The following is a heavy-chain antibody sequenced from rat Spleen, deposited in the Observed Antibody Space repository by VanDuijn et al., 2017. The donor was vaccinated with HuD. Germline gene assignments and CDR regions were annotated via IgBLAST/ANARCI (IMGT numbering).Heavy chain of an antibody. J-gene: IGHJ2*01. D-gene: IGHD1-9*01. CDR3: ARRHYGYTDYFDY. CDR1: GFSFSNFY. CDR2: MNTGGDKT. V-gene: IGHV5-25*01. Sequence: EVQLVESGGGLVQPGRSMKLSCAALGFSFSNFYMAWVRQAPTKGLEWVASMNTGGDKTYYRDSVRGRFTISRDDAKSTLSLQMDSLRSEDTATYYCARRHYGYTDYFDYWGQGVMVTVSS.